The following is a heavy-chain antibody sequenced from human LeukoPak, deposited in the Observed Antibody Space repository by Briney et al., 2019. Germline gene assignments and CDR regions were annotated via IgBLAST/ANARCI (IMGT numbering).Heavy chain of an antibody. CDR3: AKESGKFDY. CDR2: IGADGGST. J-gene: IGHJ4*02. V-gene: IGHV3-43*02. Sequence: GGSLRLSCVASELNFDDSAMHWVRQAPGKGLEWVSLIGADGGSTFSADSVKGRFSISRDNSKNSLYLQMNSLRSEDTAMYYCAKESGKFDYWGQGTLVAVSS. CDR1: ELNFDDSA.